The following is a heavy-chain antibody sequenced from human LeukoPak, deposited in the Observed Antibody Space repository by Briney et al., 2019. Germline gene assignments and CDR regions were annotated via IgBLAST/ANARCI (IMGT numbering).Heavy chain of an antibody. CDR1: GGTFSSYA. V-gene: IGHV1-69*06. CDR3: ARGAGYSSGWSRFDP. CDR2: IIPIFGTA. J-gene: IGHJ5*02. D-gene: IGHD6-19*01. Sequence: SVKVSCKASGGTFSSYAISWVRQTPGQGLEWMGGIIPIFGTANYAQKFQGRVTITADKSTSTAYMELSSLRSEDTAVYYCARGAGYSSGWSRFDPWGQGTLVTVSS.